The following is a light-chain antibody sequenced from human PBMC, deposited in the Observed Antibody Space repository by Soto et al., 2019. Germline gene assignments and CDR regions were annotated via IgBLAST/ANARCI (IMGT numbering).Light chain of an antibody. Sequence: EIVMTQSPYTLSLSPGERATLSCRASQSVGTSLAWYQQKPGQAPSLLISDVSNRATGIPARFSGSGSRTDFTLTISSLEPEDFAVYYCHQHSNWPLTVGGGTKVEIK. CDR2: DVS. CDR3: HQHSNWPLT. J-gene: IGKJ4*01. V-gene: IGKV3-11*01. CDR1: QSVGTS.